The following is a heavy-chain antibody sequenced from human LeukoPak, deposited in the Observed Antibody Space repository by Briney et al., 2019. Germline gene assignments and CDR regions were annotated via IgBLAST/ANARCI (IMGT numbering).Heavy chain of an antibody. CDR1: GFTFSSYA. CDR3: AKDQLERCPGSRYYYYMDV. D-gene: IGHD1-1*01. J-gene: IGHJ6*03. Sequence: PGGSLRLSCAASGFTFSSYAMSWVRQAPGKGLEWVSAISGSGGSTYYADSVKGRFTISRDNSKNTLYLQMNSLRAEDTAVYYCAKDQLERCPGSRYYYYMDVWGKGTTVTVSS. CDR2: ISGSGGST. V-gene: IGHV3-23*01.